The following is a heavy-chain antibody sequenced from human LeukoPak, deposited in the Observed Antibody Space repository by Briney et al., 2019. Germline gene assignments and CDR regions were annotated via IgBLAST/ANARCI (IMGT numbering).Heavy chain of an antibody. CDR2: IIPIFGTA. CDR3: AREGGYGDSPDFDY. D-gene: IGHD5-12*01. J-gene: IGHJ4*02. V-gene: IGHV1-69*01. Sequence: GASVKVSCKASGGTFSSYAISCVRQAPGQGLEWMGGIIPIFGTANYAQKFQGRVTITADESTSTAYMELSSLRSEDTAVYYCAREGGYGDSPDFDYWGQGTLVTVSS. CDR1: GGTFSSYA.